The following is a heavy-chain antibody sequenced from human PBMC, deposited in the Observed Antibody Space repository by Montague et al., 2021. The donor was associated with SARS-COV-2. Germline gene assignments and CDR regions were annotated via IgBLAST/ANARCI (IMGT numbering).Heavy chain of an antibody. CDR2: IYYSGTT. D-gene: IGHD3-10*01. CDR3: AREMIRGVTTPFDY. Sequence: SETLSLTCSVSSGSIISSGYYWGWIRQPPGKELEWIGNIYYSGTTYYNPSPQSRGTISVDTSKNHLSLRLSSVTAADTAVYFCAREMIRGVTTPFDYWGQGSQVTVSS. V-gene: IGHV4-39*02. CDR1: SGSIISSGYY. J-gene: IGHJ4*02.